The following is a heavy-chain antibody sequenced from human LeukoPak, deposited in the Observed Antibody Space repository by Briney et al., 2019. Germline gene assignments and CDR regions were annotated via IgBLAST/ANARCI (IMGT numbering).Heavy chain of an antibody. V-gene: IGHV4-34*01. Sequence: SETLSLTCAVYGGSFSGYYWSWIRQPPGKGLEWSGEINHSGSTNYNPSLKSRVTISVDTSKNQFSLKLSSVTAADAAVYYCARGELTATPGGVDSWGQGTLVTVSS. CDR2: INHSGST. CDR1: GGSFSGYY. D-gene: IGHD5-18*01. J-gene: IGHJ4*02. CDR3: ARGELTATPGGVDS.